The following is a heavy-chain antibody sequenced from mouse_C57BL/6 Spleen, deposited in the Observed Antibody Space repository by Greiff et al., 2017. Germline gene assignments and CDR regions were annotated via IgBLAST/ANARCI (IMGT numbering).Heavy chain of an antibody. V-gene: IGHV5-9-1*02. CDR2: ISSGGDYI. D-gene: IGHD1-1*01. CDR3: TRNSYGSSFDY. Sequence: EVQLVESGEGLVKPGGSLKLSCAASGFTFSSYAMSWVRQTPEKRLVWVAYISSGGDYIYYADTVKGRFTISRDNARNTLYLQMSSLKSEDTAMYYCTRNSYGSSFDYWGQGTTLTVSS. J-gene: IGHJ2*01. CDR1: GFTFSSYA.